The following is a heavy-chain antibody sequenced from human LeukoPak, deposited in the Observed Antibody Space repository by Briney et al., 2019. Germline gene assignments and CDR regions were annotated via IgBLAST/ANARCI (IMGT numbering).Heavy chain of an antibody. V-gene: IGHV3-53*01. J-gene: IGHJ4*02. Sequence: GGSLRLSCAASGFNFSNNYMSWVRQAPGKGLEWDSVIYRGGSTYYADSVKGRFIMSRDNSKNTVYLQMDSLRAEDTAVYYCARDRGAAAGNWGQGTLVTVSS. CDR1: GFNFSNNY. CDR2: IYRGGST. D-gene: IGHD6-13*01. CDR3: ARDRGAAAGN.